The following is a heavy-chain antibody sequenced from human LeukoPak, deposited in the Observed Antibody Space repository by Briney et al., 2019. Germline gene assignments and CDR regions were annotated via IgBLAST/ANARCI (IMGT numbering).Heavy chain of an antibody. CDR2: IWYAGSNK. CDR3: GRTPRGYCSSTSCYGAYGMDV. J-gene: IGHJ6*04. Sequence: GRSLRLSCAASGFTFSSYGMHWVRQAPGKGLEWVAGIWYAGSNKYYADSVKGRFTISRDNSKNTLYLQMNSVRAEDTAVYYGGRTPRGYCSSTSCYGAYGMDVWGKGTRVSVSS. D-gene: IGHD2-2*01. CDR1: GFTFSSYG. V-gene: IGHV3-33*01.